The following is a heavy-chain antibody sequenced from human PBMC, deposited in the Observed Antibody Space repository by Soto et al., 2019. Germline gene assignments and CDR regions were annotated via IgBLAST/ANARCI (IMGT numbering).Heavy chain of an antibody. D-gene: IGHD2-21*02. CDR1: GGSISRCY. J-gene: IGHJ3*02. V-gene: IGHV4-59*12. CDR2: IYYSGST. CDR3: ARRYCGGDCYLGAGNGRDAFDI. Sequence: SETLSLTCRVTGGSISRCYWSWNRKPPGKGLEWIAYIYYSGSTSYNPSLKSRVSISVDTSKNQFSLKLSSVTAADTAVYYCARRYCGGDCYLGAGNGRDAFDIWGQGKMVTVSS.